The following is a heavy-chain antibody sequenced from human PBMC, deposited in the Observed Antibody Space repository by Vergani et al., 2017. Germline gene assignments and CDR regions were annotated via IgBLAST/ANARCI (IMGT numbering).Heavy chain of an antibody. CDR3: AKDKRSWNYEGASY. V-gene: IGHV3-30-3*01. D-gene: IGHD1-7*01. CDR2: ISYDGSNK. Sequence: QVQLVESGGGVVQPGRSLRLSCAASGFTFSSYAMHWVRQAPGKGLEWVAVISYDGSNKYYADSVKGRFTISRDNSKNTLYLQMNSLRAEDTAVYYCAKDKRSWNYEGASYWGQGTLVTVSS. J-gene: IGHJ4*02. CDR1: GFTFSSYA.